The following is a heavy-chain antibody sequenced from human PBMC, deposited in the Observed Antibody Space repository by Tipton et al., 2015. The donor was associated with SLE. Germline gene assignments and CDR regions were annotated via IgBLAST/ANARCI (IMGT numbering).Heavy chain of an antibody. CDR1: GGSISSSSYY. CDR2: IYFSGGT. V-gene: IGHV4-39*07. J-gene: IGHJ4*02. D-gene: IGHD1-7*01. CDR3: ASLWGITGTY. Sequence: TLSLTCTVSGGSISSSSYYWGWIRQPPGKGLGWIGSIYFSGGTYYNPSLKSRVTISVDTSKNQFSLKLSSVTAADTAVYYCASLWGITGTYWGQGTLVTVSS.